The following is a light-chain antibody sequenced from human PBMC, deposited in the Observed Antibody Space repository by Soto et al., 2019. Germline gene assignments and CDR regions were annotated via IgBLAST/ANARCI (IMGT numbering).Light chain of an antibody. CDR2: KAS. Sequence: DIQMTQSPSTLSASVGDRVTITCRASQSISSWLAWYQQKPGKAPKLLIYKASSLESGVPSRFNDSGSGTEFTLTISSLQPDDFATYYCQQYSSYSTLGQGTKVEIK. V-gene: IGKV1-5*03. J-gene: IGKJ1*01. CDR3: QQYSSYST. CDR1: QSISSW.